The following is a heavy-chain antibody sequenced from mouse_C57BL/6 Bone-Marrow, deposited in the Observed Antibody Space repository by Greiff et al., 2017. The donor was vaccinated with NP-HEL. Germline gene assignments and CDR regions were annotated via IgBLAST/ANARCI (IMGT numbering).Heavy chain of an antibody. CDR2: INPGSGGT. Sequence: QVQLQQSGAELVRPGTSVKVSCKASGYAFTNYLIEWVKQRPGQGLEWIGVINPGSGGTNYNEKFKGKATLTADKSSSTAYMQLSSLTSEDSAVYFCARKGGWDYAMDYWGQGTSVTVSS. V-gene: IGHV1-54*01. CDR3: ARKGGWDYAMDY. CDR1: GYAFTNYL. J-gene: IGHJ4*01. D-gene: IGHD1-1*02.